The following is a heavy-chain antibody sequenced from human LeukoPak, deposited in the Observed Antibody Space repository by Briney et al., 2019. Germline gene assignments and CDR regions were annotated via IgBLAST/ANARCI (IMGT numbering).Heavy chain of an antibody. CDR3: ARIRDDYGDYYFDY. J-gene: IGHJ4*02. CDR1: GFSLSTSGMC. CDR2: IDWDDDK. Sequence: SGPTLVNPTQTLTLTCTFSGFSLSTSGMCVSWIRQPPGKALEWLALIDWDDDKYYSTSLKTRLTISKDTSKNQVVLTMTNMDPVDIATYYCARIRDDYGDYYFDYWGQGTLVTVSS. V-gene: IGHV2-70*01. D-gene: IGHD4-17*01.